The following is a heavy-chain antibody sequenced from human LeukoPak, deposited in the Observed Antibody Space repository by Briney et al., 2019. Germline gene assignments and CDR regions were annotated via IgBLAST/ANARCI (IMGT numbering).Heavy chain of an antibody. CDR2: IYYSGST. Sequence: PSETLSLTCTVAGGSISSYYWSWIRQPPGKGLEWIGHIYYSGSTNYNPSLKSRVTISVDTSKNQFSLKLSSVTAADTAVYYCAIRGRALYCSGGSCYDYWGQGTLVTVSS. V-gene: IGHV4-59*01. CDR1: GGSISSYY. D-gene: IGHD2-15*01. CDR3: AIRGRALYCSGGSCYDY. J-gene: IGHJ4*02.